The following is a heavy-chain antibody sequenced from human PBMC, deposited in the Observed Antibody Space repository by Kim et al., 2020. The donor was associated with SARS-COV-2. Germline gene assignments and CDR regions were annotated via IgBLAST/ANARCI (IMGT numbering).Heavy chain of an antibody. V-gene: IGHV3-48*03. D-gene: IGHD3-22*01. CDR3: ASFTMIVGGVFDY. Sequence: YADSVKGRFTISRDNAKNSLYLQMNSLRAEDTAVYYCASFTMIVGGVFDYWGQGTLVTVSS. J-gene: IGHJ4*02.